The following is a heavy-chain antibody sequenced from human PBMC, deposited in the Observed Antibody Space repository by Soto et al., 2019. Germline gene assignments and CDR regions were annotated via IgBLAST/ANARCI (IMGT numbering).Heavy chain of an antibody. Sequence: QVQLVQSGAEVKKPGASVKVSCKASGYTFTSYDINWVRQATGQGLEWMGWMNPNSGNTGYAQKFQGRVTMTRNTSISTAYMELSSLRSEDTAVYYCARGTGYCTNGVCYTQYFQHWCQGTLVTVSS. CDR3: ARGTGYCTNGVCYTQYFQH. CDR2: MNPNSGNT. J-gene: IGHJ1*01. CDR1: GYTFTSYD. V-gene: IGHV1-8*01. D-gene: IGHD2-8*01.